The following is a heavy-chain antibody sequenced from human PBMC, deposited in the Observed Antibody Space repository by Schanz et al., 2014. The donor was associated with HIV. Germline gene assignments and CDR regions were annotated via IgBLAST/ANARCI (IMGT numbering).Heavy chain of an antibody. J-gene: IGHJ6*02. V-gene: IGHV1-46*02. CDR2: INTSGGGT. CDR1: GGTFNNYA. D-gene: IGHD2-15*01. Sequence: QEQLVQSGAAVRKPGSSVTVSCKTSGGTFNNYALNWVRQAPGQGLEWMAVINTSGGGTSDALQGRVAVTRDTSTSTVYMDLRNLRFEDSAVYYCARERMATGGFDVWGQGTTVTVSS. CDR3: ARERMATGGFDV.